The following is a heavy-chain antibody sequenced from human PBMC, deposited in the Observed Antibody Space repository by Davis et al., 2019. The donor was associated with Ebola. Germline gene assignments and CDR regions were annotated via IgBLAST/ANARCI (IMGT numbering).Heavy chain of an antibody. Sequence: MPSETLSLTCAVYGGSFSGYYWSWIRQPPGKGLEWIGEINHSGSTNYNPSLKSRVTISVDKSKNQFSLKLSSVTAADTAVYYCARDRLGTTGTIWDAFDIWGQGTMVTVSS. CDR3: ARDRLGTTGTIWDAFDI. V-gene: IGHV4-34*01. CDR2: INHSGST. CDR1: GGSFSGYY. J-gene: IGHJ3*02. D-gene: IGHD1-1*01.